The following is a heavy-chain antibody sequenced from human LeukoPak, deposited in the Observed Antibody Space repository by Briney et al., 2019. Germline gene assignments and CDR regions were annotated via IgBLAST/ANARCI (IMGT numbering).Heavy chain of an antibody. V-gene: IGHV3-23*01. Sequence: GGSLRLSCVASGFSFNIYAMNWVRQAPGKGLEWISAISSSGGTAYYADSVKGRFTISRDNSKNTMYLQMSSLRAEDTAVYYCAKAHIGFKDRIAVAAVLDYWGQGSLVTVSS. CDR1: GFSFNIYA. D-gene: IGHD6-19*01. CDR3: AKAHIGFKDRIAVAAVLDY. CDR2: ISSSGGTA. J-gene: IGHJ4*02.